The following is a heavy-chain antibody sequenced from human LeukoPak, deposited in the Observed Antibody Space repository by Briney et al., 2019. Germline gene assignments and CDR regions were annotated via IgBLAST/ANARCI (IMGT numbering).Heavy chain of an antibody. V-gene: IGHV1-2*02. D-gene: IGHD1-26*01. J-gene: IGHJ5*02. Sequence: GASVKGSCKASGYTFNDYYMHWMREAPGQGLEWMGRINPDSGGTNFAQRFQGRVTMTTDTSTSTAYMELRSLRSDDTAVYYCAREDGGIVGATTDNWFDPWGQGTLVTVSS. CDR1: GYTFNDYY. CDR2: INPDSGGT. CDR3: AREDGGIVGATTDNWFDP.